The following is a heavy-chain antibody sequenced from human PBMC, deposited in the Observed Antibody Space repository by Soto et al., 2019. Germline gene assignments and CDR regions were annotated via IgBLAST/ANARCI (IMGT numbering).Heavy chain of an antibody. D-gene: IGHD6-19*01. Sequence: GGSLRLSCAASGFTFSSYGMHWVRQAPGKWLEWVAVIWYDGSNKYYADSVKGRFTISRDNSKNTLYLQMNSLRAEDTAVYYCARGGSRGAVAGILPSGYWGQGTLVTVSS. CDR1: GFTFSSYG. CDR3: ARGGSRGAVAGILPSGY. V-gene: IGHV3-33*01. J-gene: IGHJ4*02. CDR2: IWYDGSNK.